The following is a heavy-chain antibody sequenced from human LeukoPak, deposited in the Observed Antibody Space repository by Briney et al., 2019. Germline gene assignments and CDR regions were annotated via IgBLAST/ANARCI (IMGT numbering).Heavy chain of an antibody. CDR3: ARATVTRWFDP. J-gene: IGHJ5*02. CDR1: SFAFSSFG. V-gene: IGHV3-33*01. D-gene: IGHD4-17*01. CDR2: IWYDGTNK. Sequence: GRSLRLSCAASSFAFSSFGMQWVRQAPGTGLEWVAVIWYDGTNKYYADSVKGRFTISRDNSKNTLYLQMNSLRAEDTAVYYCARATVTRWFDPWGQGTLVTVSS.